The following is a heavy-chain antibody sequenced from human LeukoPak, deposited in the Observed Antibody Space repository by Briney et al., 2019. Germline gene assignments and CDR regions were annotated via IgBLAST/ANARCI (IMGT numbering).Heavy chain of an antibody. CDR3: AKDINRMSYDSSGFDP. CDR1: GFTFDDYA. D-gene: IGHD3-22*01. Sequence: GGSLRLSCAASGFTFDDYAMPWVRQAPGKGLEWVSGISWNSGSIGYADSVKGRFTISRDNAKNSLYLQMNSLRAEDTALYYCAKDINRMSYDSSGFDPWGQGTLVTVSS. J-gene: IGHJ5*02. V-gene: IGHV3-9*01. CDR2: ISWNSGSI.